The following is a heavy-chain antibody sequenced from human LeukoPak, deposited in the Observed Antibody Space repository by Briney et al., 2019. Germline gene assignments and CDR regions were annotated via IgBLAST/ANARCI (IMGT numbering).Heavy chain of an antibody. CDR2: ISSDGDTT. CDR1: GFTFSSYW. D-gene: IGHD1-20*01. CDR3: ARVLYSWNDVADY. J-gene: IGHJ4*02. V-gene: IGHV3-74*01. Sequence: GGSLRLSCAASGFTFSSYWMHWVRQAPGKGLVWVSRISSDGDTTNYADSVKGRFTISRDNAKNTLYLQMNSLRAEDTAVYYCARVLYSWNDVADYWGQGTLVTVSS.